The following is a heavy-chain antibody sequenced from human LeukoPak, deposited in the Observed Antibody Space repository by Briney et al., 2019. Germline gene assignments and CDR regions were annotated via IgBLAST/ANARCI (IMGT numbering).Heavy chain of an antibody. J-gene: IGHJ4*02. D-gene: IGHD3-3*01. CDR2: ISGSGGST. V-gene: IGHV3-23*01. CDR1: GFTFSSYA. CDR3: ARGITIFGVYYFDY. Sequence: GGSLRLSCAASGFTFSSYAMTWVRQAPGKGLEWVSAISGSGGSTYYADFVKGRFTISRDNSKNTLYLQMNSLRAEDTAVYYCARGITIFGVYYFDYWGQGTLVTVSS.